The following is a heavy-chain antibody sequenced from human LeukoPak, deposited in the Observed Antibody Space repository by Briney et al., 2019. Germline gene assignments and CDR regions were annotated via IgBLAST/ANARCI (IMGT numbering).Heavy chain of an antibody. CDR3: ARDLRRFAAYYFDY. D-gene: IGHD5/OR15-5a*01. V-gene: IGHV3-30*03. CDR1: GFTFSGYA. J-gene: IGHJ4*02. CDR2: ISSDGRDK. Sequence: PGGSLRLSCAASGFTFSGYAIHWVRQAPGKGLEWVAVISSDGRDKHHADSVKGRFTISRDNSKNTLYLQTNSLRAEGTAVYYCARDLRRFAAYYFDYWGQGTLVTVSS.